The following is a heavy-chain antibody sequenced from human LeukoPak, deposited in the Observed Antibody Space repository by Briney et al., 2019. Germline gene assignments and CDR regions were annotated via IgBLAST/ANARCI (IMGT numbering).Heavy chain of an antibody. V-gene: IGHV3-7*01. D-gene: IGHD3-16*01. Sequence: PGGSLRLSCAASGFTFSSYWMSWVRQAPGKGLEWVANIKQDGSEKYYVDSVKGRFTISRDNAKNSLYLQMNSLRTEDTAVYYCARDRAVGGFLDAFDIWGQGTMVTVSS. CDR1: GFTFSSYW. CDR2: IKQDGSEK. CDR3: ARDRAVGGFLDAFDI. J-gene: IGHJ3*02.